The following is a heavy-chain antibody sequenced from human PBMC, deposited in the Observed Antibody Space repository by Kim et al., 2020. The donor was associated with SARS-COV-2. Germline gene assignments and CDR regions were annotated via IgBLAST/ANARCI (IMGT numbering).Heavy chain of an antibody. Sequence: SETLSLTCTVSGGSISSSSYYWGWIRQPPGKGLEWIGSIYYSGSTYYNPSLKSRVTISVDTSKNQFSLKLSSVTAADTAVYYCARQTYYDILTGYYTGYFGYWGQGTLVTVSS. CDR3: ARQTYYDILTGYYTGYFGY. CDR2: IYYSGST. V-gene: IGHV4-39*07. J-gene: IGHJ4*02. D-gene: IGHD3-9*01. CDR1: GGSISSSSYY.